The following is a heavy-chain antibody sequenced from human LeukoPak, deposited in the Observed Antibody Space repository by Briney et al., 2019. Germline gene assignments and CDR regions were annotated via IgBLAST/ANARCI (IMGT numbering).Heavy chain of an antibody. CDR1: GYIFTGYY. V-gene: IGHV1-2*02. J-gene: IGHJ6*03. CDR2: INPNSGDT. D-gene: IGHD2-21*02. CDR3: ARDGVFRFEVGDVYYYYMDV. Sequence: ASVKVSCKASGYIFTGYYIHWVRQAPGQGLEWMGWINPNSGDTKYAQKFQGRVTMTRDTSNNTVYMDLTRLIFDDTAMYYCARDGVFRFEVGDVYYYYMDVWGKVTTVIISS.